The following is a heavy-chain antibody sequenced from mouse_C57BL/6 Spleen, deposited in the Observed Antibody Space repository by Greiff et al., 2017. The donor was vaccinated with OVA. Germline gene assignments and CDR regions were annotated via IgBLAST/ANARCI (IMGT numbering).Heavy chain of an antibody. CDR2: INYDGSST. V-gene: IGHV5-16*01. Sequence: EVHLVESEGGLVQPGSSMKLSCTASGFTFSDYYMAWVRQVPEKGLEWVAHINYDGSSTYYLDSLKSRFIISRDNAKNILYLQMSSLKSEDTATYYCARDYGSSYDAMDYWGQGTSVTVSS. CDR1: GFTFSDYY. CDR3: ARDYGSSYDAMDY. D-gene: IGHD1-1*01. J-gene: IGHJ4*01.